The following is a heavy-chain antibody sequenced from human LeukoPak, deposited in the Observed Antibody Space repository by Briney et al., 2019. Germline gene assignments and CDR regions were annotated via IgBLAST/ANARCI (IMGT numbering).Heavy chain of an antibody. CDR2: IYYSGST. V-gene: IGHV4-59*01. CDR1: GGSISSYY. J-gene: IGHJ6*02. CDR3: ARATSYQYGSGSYYVSYYYGMDV. D-gene: IGHD3-10*01. Sequence: SETLSLTCTVSGGSISSYYWSWIRQPPGKGLEWIGYIYYSGSTNYNPSLTSRVTISVATSKNQFSLKLSSVTAADTAVYYCARATSYQYGSGSYYVSYYYGMDVWGQGTTVTVSS.